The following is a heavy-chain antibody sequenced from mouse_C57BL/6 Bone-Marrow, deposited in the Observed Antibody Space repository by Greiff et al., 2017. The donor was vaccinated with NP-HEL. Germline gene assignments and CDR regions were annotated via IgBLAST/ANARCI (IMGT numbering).Heavy chain of an antibody. CDR3: ARPRLSAWFAY. CDR2: ISSGSSTI. D-gene: IGHD3-2*02. V-gene: IGHV5-17*01. CDR1: GFTFSDYG. J-gene: IGHJ3*01. Sequence: EVKVVESGGGLVKPGGSLKLSCAASGFTFSDYGMHWVRQAPEKGLEWVAYISSGSSTIYYADPVKGRFTISRDNDKNTQFLKRTSLRSEDTAMYYCARPRLSAWFAYWGQGTLVTVSA.